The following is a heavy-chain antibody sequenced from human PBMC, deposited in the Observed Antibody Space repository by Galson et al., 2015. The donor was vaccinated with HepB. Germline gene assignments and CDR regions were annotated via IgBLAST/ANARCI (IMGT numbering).Heavy chain of an antibody. D-gene: IGHD3-10*01. CDR3: ARGHYHGWGTGYYMDV. Sequence: SLRLSCAASGFAFSNYAIHWVRQAPGKGLDWVAVISYHGANEYYADSVKGRFTISRDNSMDTLYLQMNDLRAEDTAVYYCARGHYHGWGTGYYMDVWGKGTTVTVSS. CDR1: GFAFSNYA. J-gene: IGHJ6*03. CDR2: ISYHGANE. V-gene: IGHV3-30-3*01.